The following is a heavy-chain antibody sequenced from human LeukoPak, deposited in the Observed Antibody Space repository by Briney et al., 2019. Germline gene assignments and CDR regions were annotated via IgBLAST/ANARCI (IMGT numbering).Heavy chain of an antibody. CDR2: IIPIFGTA. Sequence: SVKVSCKASGGTFISYAISWVRQAPGQGLEWMGGIIPIFGTANYAQKFQGRVTITADESTSTAYMELSSLRSEDTAVYYCARVVDCSGGSCHDAFDIWGQGTMVTVSS. J-gene: IGHJ3*02. CDR3: ARVVDCSGGSCHDAFDI. CDR1: GGTFISYA. V-gene: IGHV1-69*13. D-gene: IGHD2-15*01.